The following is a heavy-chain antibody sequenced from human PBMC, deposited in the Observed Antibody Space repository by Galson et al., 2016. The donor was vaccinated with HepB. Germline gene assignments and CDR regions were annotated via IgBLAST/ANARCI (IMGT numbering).Heavy chain of an antibody. CDR3: ANLRGGYSGPRYYDYYNGMDV. D-gene: IGHD5-12*01. CDR1: GFAFSSYA. V-gene: IGHV3-23*01. Sequence: SLRLSCAASGFAFSSYAMSWVRQAPGKGLEWVSAISDSGRTTYYTDSVKGRVTISRDNSRNTLHLQMNSLTAEDTAIYYCANLRGGYSGPRYYDYYNGMDVWGQGTTVTVSS. J-gene: IGHJ6*02. CDR2: ISDSGRTT.